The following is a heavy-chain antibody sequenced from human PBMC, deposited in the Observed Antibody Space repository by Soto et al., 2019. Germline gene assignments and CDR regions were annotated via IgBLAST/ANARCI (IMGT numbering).Heavy chain of an antibody. J-gene: IGHJ5*02. Sequence: GGSLRLSCAVSGFTFSDHYMDWVRQAPGKGLEWVGRIRNIANSYTTDYAASVKGRFTISRDDSKNTLYLQMNSLKNEDTAMYYCARRITGTPPADGGSWGQGT. D-gene: IGHD1-7*01. CDR1: GFTFSDHY. CDR3: ARRITGTPPADGGS. CDR2: IRNIANSYTT. V-gene: IGHV3-72*01.